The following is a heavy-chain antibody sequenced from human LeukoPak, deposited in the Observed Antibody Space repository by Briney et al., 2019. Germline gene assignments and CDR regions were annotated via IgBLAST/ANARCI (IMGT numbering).Heavy chain of an antibody. D-gene: IGHD3-10*01. CDR1: GYTFTGYY. CDR3: ARDSITMVRGVIGYYFDY. Sequence: ASVKVSCKASGYTFTGYYIHWVRQAPGQGLEWMGWINPNSGGTNYEQKFQGRVTMTRDTSINTAYMELSRLRSDDTAVYYCARDSITMVRGVIGYYFDYWGQGTLVTVSS. CDR2: INPNSGGT. V-gene: IGHV1-2*02. J-gene: IGHJ4*02.